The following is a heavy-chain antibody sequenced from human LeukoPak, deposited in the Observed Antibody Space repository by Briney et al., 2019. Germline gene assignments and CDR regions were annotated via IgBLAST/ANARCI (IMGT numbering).Heavy chain of an antibody. CDR1: GFSLSAYG. CDR2: IWYDGTSR. D-gene: IGHD6-13*01. J-gene: IGHJ4*02. Sequence: GGSLRLSCAASGFSLSAYGVHWVRQAPGKGLEWVAVIWYDGTSRDYADSVKGRFTFSRDNSKNTLYLQMNSLTVEDTAVYYCARSQSSSLIDYWGQGTLVTVSS. CDR3: ARSQSSSLIDY. V-gene: IGHV3-33*01.